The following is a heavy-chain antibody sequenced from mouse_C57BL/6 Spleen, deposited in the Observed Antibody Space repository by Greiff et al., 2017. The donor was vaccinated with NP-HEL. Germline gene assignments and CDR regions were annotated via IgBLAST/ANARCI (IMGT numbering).Heavy chain of an antibody. Sequence: VQLQQSGAELARPGASVKLSCKASGYTFTSYGISWVKQRTGQGLEWIGEIYPRSGNTYYNEKFKGKATLTADKSSSTAYMELRSLTSEDSAVYFCAREGVTTENFDYWGQGTTLTVSS. CDR3: AREGVTTENFDY. D-gene: IGHD2-2*01. CDR1: GYTFTSYG. J-gene: IGHJ2*01. CDR2: IYPRSGNT. V-gene: IGHV1-81*01.